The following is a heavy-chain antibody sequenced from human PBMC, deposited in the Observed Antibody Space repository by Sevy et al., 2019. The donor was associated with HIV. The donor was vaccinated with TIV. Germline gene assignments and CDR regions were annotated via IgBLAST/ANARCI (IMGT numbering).Heavy chain of an antibody. V-gene: IGHV4-39*01. D-gene: IGHD6-19*01. J-gene: IGHJ4*02. CDR1: GGSISISSYY. CDR2: FYYSEST. Sequence: SETLSLTCTVSGGSISISSYYWGWIRQPSGKGLEWIGSFYYSESTYYNPSLKSRVTISVDSSKNQFSLKLSSVTAADTAVYYCARAFRAVAGSYYFDYWGQGTLVTVSS. CDR3: ARAFRAVAGSYYFDY.